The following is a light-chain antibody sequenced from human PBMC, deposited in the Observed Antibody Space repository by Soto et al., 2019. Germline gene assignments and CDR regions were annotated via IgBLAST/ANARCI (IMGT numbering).Light chain of an antibody. V-gene: IGKV3D-15*03. CDR3: QQYNNWPLT. Sequence: EIVMTQSPATLSVSPGDTATLSCRASQSVYSNLAWYQQKPGQAPRLLIYGASIRAPGIPARISGSGSGTEFPLTISILQSEDFAVYYCQQYNNWPLTVGGGTKVEIQ. CDR2: GAS. J-gene: IGKJ4*01. CDR1: QSVYSN.